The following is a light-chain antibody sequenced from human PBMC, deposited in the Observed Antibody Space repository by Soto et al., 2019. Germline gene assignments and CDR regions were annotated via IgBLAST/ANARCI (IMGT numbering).Light chain of an antibody. CDR3: QQYNNWPIT. Sequence: EIVMTQSPATLSVSPGEGASLSCRASQSVGSNFAWYQQKPGQAPRLLIYGASTRATAIPARFSGSGSGTDFTLTISSLQSEDFAVYYCQQYNNWPITFGQGTRLENK. V-gene: IGKV3-15*01. CDR2: GAS. J-gene: IGKJ5*01. CDR1: QSVGSN.